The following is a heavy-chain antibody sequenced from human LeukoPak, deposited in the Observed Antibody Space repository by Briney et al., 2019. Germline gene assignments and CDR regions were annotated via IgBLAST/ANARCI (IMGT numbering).Heavy chain of an antibody. CDR1: RFIFDNYG. CDR3: ARVAPPLDDYIRGSFPYYFDY. D-gene: IGHD3-16*01. Sequence: GGTLRLSCAASRFIFDNYGMTWVRQAPGKGLEWVSGISDDGYSTYYADSVKGRFTISRDNSKNTLYLHMSSLRVEDTAVFYCARVAPPLDDYIRGSFPYYFDYWGQGTPVTVSS. J-gene: IGHJ4*02. CDR2: ISDDGYST. V-gene: IGHV3-23*01.